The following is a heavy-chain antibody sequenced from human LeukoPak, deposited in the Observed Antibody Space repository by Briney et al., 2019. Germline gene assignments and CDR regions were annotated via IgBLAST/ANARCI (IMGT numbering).Heavy chain of an antibody. V-gene: IGHV3-53*01. D-gene: IGHD6-19*01. CDR3: ARGLNSGWYYFDY. CDR1: GFTVSSNY. Sequence: GGSLRLSCAASGFTVSSNYMSWVRQAPGKGLEWVSVIYSGGSTYYADSVKGRFTISRDNSKNTLYLQMNSLRAEDTAVYYCARGLNSGWYYFDYWGQGTLVTVSS. CDR2: IYSGGST. J-gene: IGHJ4*02.